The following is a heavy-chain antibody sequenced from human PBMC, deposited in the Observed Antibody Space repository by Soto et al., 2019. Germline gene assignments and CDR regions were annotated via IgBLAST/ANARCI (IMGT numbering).Heavy chain of an antibody. CDR2: IYYSGST. CDR3: ATRITMVRGVIGADAFDI. J-gene: IGHJ3*02. D-gene: IGHD3-10*01. V-gene: IGHV4-39*01. Sequence: QLQLQESGPRLVKPSETLSLTCTVSGGSISSSSYYWGWIRQPPGKGLEWIGSIYYSGSTYCNPSLKSRVTISVDTSKNQFSLKLSSVTAADTAVYYCATRITMVRGVIGADAFDIWGQGTMVTVSS. CDR1: GGSISSSSYY.